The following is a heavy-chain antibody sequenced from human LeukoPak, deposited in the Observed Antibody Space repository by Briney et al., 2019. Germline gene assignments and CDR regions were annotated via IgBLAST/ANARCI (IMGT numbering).Heavy chain of an antibody. Sequence: GGSLRLSCAASGFTFSSYAMSWVRQAPGEGLEWVSAITDSAGSTYHADSVKGRFTISRDNSKNTLYLQMSSLRAEDTAVYYCAKGSSGSRPYYFHYWGQGTLVTVSS. CDR3: AKGSSGSRPYYFHY. CDR2: ITDSAGST. J-gene: IGHJ4*02. D-gene: IGHD3-10*01. V-gene: IGHV3-23*01. CDR1: GFTFSSYA.